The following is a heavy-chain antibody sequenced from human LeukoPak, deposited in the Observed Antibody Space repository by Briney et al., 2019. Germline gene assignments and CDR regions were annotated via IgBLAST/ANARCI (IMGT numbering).Heavy chain of an antibody. CDR2: ISYDGSYK. J-gene: IGHJ6*03. CDR3: AKVRSSRYYYYYMDV. D-gene: IGHD2-2*01. CDR1: GFTLSSYG. Sequence: GGSLRLSCAASGFTLSSYGMHWVRQAPGKGLEWVAVISYDGSYKYHADSVKGRFTISRDNSKNTLYLQMNSLRAEDTAVYFCAKVRSSRYYYYYMDVWGKGTTVTISS. V-gene: IGHV3-30*18.